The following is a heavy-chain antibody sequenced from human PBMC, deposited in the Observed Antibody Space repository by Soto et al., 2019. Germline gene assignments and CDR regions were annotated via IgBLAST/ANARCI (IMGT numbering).Heavy chain of an antibody. CDR3: ARDRGGITMIVVATYYLDC. J-gene: IGHJ4*02. Sequence: QVQLVESGGGVVQPGRSLRLSCAASGFTFSSYAMHWVRQAPGKGLEWVAVISYDGSNKYYADSVKGRFTISRDNSKNTLYLQMNSLRAEDTAVYDCARDRGGITMIVVATYYLDCWGQGTLVTVSS. V-gene: IGHV3-30-3*01. CDR1: GFTFSSYA. D-gene: IGHD3-22*01. CDR2: ISYDGSNK.